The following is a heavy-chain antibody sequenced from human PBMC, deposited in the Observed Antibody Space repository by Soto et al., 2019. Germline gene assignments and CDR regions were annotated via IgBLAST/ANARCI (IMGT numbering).Heavy chain of an antibody. CDR1: GFTFSTYW. V-gene: IGHV3-74*01. CDR2: IDSDGSMT. Sequence: PGGSLRLSCAASGFTFSTYWMHWVRQTPGKGLVWVSHIDSDGSMTTYADSVKGRFTISRDNAKNQFSLKLKSVTAADTAVYFCARTGKFYYYDNSGLPFDPWGQGTLVPVS. D-gene: IGHD3-22*01. CDR3: ARTGKFYYYDNSGLPFDP. J-gene: IGHJ5*02.